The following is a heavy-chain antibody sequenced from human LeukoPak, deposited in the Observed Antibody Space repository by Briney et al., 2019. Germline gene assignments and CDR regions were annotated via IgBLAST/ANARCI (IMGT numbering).Heavy chain of an antibody. D-gene: IGHD5-12*01. CDR3: ARQLGGFDSGYLDL. CDR1: GFTFSSYA. CDR2: LSSNGVST. V-gene: IGHV3-64*02. J-gene: IGHJ2*01. Sequence: GGSLRLSCAASGFTFSSYAMHWVRQAPGKGLEYVSALSSNGVSTYYADSVKGRFTISRDNSKNTLYLQMGSLRAEDMAVFYCARQLGGFDSGYLDLWGRGTLVTVSS.